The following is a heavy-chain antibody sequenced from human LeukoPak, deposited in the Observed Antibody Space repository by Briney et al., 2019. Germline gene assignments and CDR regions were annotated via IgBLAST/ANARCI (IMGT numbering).Heavy chain of an antibody. CDR1: GYSISSGYY. Sequence: PSETLSLTCAVSGYSISSGYYWGWIRQPPGKGLEWIGSIYHSGSTYYNPSLKSRVTISVDTSKNQFSLKLSSVTAADTAVYYCARELLRYFDWLSGGPNVAFDIWGQGTMVTVSS. CDR2: IYHSGST. V-gene: IGHV4-38-2*01. CDR3: ARELLRYFDWLSGGPNVAFDI. D-gene: IGHD3-9*01. J-gene: IGHJ3*02.